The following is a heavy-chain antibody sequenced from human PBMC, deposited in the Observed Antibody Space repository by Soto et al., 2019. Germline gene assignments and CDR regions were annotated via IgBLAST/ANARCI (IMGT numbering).Heavy chain of an antibody. CDR2: IGLSNSDT. J-gene: IGHJ4*02. D-gene: IGHD2-21*01. V-gene: IGHV3-23*01. CDR1: GFSFKTYG. CDR3: VKGGAYCYNDCTRSY. Sequence: EVQLLESGGGLVQPGGSLRLSCADSGFSFKTYGMTWVRQAPGKGLEGVAHIGLSNSDTYYADSVKGRFTISRDNSKNMVDLQMNSRRDADTAVYYCVKGGAYCYNDCTRSYWGRGTLVTVSS.